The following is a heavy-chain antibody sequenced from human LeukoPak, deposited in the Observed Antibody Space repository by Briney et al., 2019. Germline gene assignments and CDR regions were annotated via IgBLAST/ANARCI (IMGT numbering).Heavy chain of an antibody. D-gene: IGHD6-13*01. CDR2: IYHSGST. CDR3: ARYQTPIAAAGSRYAFDI. V-gene: IGHV4-59*01. CDR1: GGSISSYY. Sequence: PSETLSLTCTVSGGSISSYYWSWIRQPPGKGLEWMGYIYHSGSTNYSPSLKSRVTISVDTSKNQFSLKLSSVTAADTAVYYCARYQTPIAAAGSRYAFDIWARGQWSPSLQ. J-gene: IGHJ3*02.